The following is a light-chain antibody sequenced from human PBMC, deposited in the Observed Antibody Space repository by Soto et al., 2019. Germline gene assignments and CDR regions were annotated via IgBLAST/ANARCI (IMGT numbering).Light chain of an antibody. CDR3: CSYAGSSTFV. CDR1: SSDVGSYNL. J-gene: IGLJ1*01. V-gene: IGLV2-23*01. CDR2: EGS. Sequence: QSALTQPASVSGSPGQSITISCTGTSSDVGSYNLVSWYQQNPGKAPKLMIYEGSKRPSGVSNRFSGSKSGNTASLTISGLQAEDEADYYCCSYAGSSTFVFGTGTKLTVL.